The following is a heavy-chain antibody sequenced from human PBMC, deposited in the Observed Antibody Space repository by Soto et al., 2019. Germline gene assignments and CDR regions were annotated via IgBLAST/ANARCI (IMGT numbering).Heavy chain of an antibody. CDR1: GGSFSDYY. V-gene: IGHV4-34*01. Sequence: SETLSLTCAVYGGSFSDYYWSWIRQPPGKRLEWIGEINHSGVTNYNPSLKSRVAISVDTSKYQFSLKLSSVTAADSAVYYCARGSRRLHYYDTSGYYFYFDYWGQGTLVTVSS. CDR2: INHSGVT. CDR3: ARGSRRLHYYDTSGYYFYFDY. D-gene: IGHD3-22*01. J-gene: IGHJ4*02.